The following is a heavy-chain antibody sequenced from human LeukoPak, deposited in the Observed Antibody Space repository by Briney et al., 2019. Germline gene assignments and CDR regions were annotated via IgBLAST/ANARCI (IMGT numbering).Heavy chain of an antibody. J-gene: IGHJ3*02. CDR2: INPNSGGT. D-gene: IGHD3-22*01. CDR1: GYTFTDYY. V-gene: IGHV1-2*02. CDR3: AISRDSSGYYYAFDI. Sequence: ASVKVSCKASGYTFTDYYMHWVRQAPGQGLEWMGWINPNSGGTNYAQKFQGRVTMTRDTSISTAYMELSRLRSDDTAVYYCAISRDSSGYYYAFDIWGQGTMVTVSS.